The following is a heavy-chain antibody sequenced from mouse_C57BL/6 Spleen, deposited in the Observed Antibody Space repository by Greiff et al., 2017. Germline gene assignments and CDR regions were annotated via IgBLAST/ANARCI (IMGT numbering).Heavy chain of an antibody. Sequence: QVQLQQPGAELVRPGSSVKLSCKASGYTFTSYGMDWVKQRPGQGLEWIGNIYPSDSVTNYNQKFKDKATLTVDKSSSTAYMQLSSLTSEDSVGSDCARVDYGSSYWCAYWGQGTLVTVSA. J-gene: IGHJ3*01. CDR1: GYTFTSYG. D-gene: IGHD1-1*01. V-gene: IGHV1-61*01. CDR3: ARVDYGSSYWCAY. CDR2: IYPSDSVT.